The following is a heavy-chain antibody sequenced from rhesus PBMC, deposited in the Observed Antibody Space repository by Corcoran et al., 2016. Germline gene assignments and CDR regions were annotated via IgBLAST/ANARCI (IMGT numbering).Heavy chain of an antibody. J-gene: IGHJ4*01. CDR1: GFTFSSYW. V-gene: IGHV3S42*01. Sequence: EVQLVESGGGLAKPGGSLRLSCAASGFTFSSYWMNWVRQTPGKGLEWISAINSGGGSTYYADSVKGRFTISRANSKNTLFLQMNSLGAEDTAVYYCAKAEYCSGIYCYDEYYFDYWGQGVLVTVSS. CDR3: AKAEYCSGIYCYDEYYFDY. D-gene: IGHD2-27*01. CDR2: INSGGGST.